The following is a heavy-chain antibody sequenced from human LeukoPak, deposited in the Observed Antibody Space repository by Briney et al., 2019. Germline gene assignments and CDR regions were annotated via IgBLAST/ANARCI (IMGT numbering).Heavy chain of an antibody. Sequence: SETLSLTCTVSGGSISISDYFWGWIRQPPGKGLEWIGSIHYGGSTYYNPSLKSRVTISVDTSKNQFPLKLSSVTAADTAVYYCATLSSGWYFDYWGQGILVTVSS. D-gene: IGHD6-19*01. CDR1: GGSISISDYF. J-gene: IGHJ4*02. CDR2: IHYGGST. CDR3: ATLSSGWYFDY. V-gene: IGHV4-39*06.